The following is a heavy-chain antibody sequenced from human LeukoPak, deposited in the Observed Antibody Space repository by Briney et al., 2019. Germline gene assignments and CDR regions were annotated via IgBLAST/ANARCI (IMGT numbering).Heavy chain of an antibody. J-gene: IGHJ4*02. CDR1: GYTFTNYE. Sequence: ASVKVSCTTSGYTFTNYEILWVRQAPGQGLEWMGWMNPNSGNTVHAQKFQGRVAMTRNISITTAHLEISSLRSEDTAVYFCARGLENSWYTTGALAAFWGQGTLVTVSS. CDR2: MNPNSGNT. V-gene: IGHV1-8*01. D-gene: IGHD6-13*01. CDR3: ARGLENSWYTTGALAAF.